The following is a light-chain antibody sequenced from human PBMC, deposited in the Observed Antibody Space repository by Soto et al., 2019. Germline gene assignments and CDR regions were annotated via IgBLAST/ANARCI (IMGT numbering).Light chain of an antibody. J-gene: IGKJ4*01. Sequence: DIQMTQSPSTLSASLGDRVTITCRASQGISRWLAWYQQRPGKAPKLLIYDASTLHSGVSSRFSGSGSGTEVTLTISSLQSDDFAIYYCQQYKSWRPLTFGGGTKVQ. V-gene: IGKV1-5*01. CDR2: DAS. CDR1: QGISRW. CDR3: QQYKSWRPLT.